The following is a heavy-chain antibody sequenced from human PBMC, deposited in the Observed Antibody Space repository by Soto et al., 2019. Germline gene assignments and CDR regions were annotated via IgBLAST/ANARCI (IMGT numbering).Heavy chain of an antibody. Sequence: SVKVSCKAPGGTFSSYAISWVRQAPGQGLEWMGGIIPIFGTANYAQKFQGRVTITADESTSTAYMELSSLRSEDTAVYYCARDGDYGGDYYGMDVWGQGTTVTVSS. CDR1: GGTFSSYA. J-gene: IGHJ6*02. CDR3: ARDGDYGGDYYGMDV. CDR2: IIPIFGTA. V-gene: IGHV1-69*13. D-gene: IGHD4-17*01.